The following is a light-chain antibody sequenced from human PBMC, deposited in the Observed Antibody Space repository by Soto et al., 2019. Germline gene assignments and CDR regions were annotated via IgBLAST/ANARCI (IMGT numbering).Light chain of an antibody. J-gene: IGLJ3*02. V-gene: IGLV1-44*01. Sequence: QLVLTQAPSASGTPGQRVTISCSGSSSNIGSNTVSWYQQVPGTAPKLLIYSNDQRPSGVPDRSSGSKSGTSASLAIGGLQSEDEADYYCAAWDDSLNGWVFGGGTKLTVL. CDR1: SSNIGSNT. CDR2: SND. CDR3: AAWDDSLNGWV.